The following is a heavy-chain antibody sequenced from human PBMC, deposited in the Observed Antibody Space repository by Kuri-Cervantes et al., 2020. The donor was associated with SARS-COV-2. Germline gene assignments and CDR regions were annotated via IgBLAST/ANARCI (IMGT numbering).Heavy chain of an antibody. CDR2: TYHSGST. CDR3: ARTHAGLSPYYFDY. V-gene: IGHV4-38-2*02. D-gene: IGHD2-8*01. CDR1: GYSISSGYY. J-gene: IGHJ4*02. Sequence: SETLSLTCTVSGYSISSGYYWGWIRQPPGKGLEWIGSTYHSGSTYYNPSLKSRVTISVDTSKNQFSLKLSSVTAADTAVYYCARTHAGLSPYYFDYWGQGTLVTVSS.